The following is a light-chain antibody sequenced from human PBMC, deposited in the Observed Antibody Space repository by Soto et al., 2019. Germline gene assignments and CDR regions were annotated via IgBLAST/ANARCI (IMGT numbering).Light chain of an antibody. CDR3: QQYGSSIT. J-gene: IGKJ5*01. CDR2: GAS. CDR1: QSVSSSY. V-gene: IGKV3-20*01. Sequence: EIVLTHSPGTPSLSPVERATLSSRASQSVSSSYLAWYQQKPGQAPRLLIYGASSRATGIPDRFSGSGSGTDFTLTINRLEPEDFAVYYCQQYGSSITVGQGTRLEI.